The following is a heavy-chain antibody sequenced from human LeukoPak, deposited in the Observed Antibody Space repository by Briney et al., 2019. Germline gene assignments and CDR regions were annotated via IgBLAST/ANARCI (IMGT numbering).Heavy chain of an antibody. CDR1: GFTFSSYA. V-gene: IGHV3-23*01. D-gene: IGHD3-16*01. CDR2: ISGSGEST. CDR3: AKDRVGGLTIVDY. J-gene: IGHJ4*02. Sequence: GGSLRLSCAASGFTFSSYAVTWVRQAPGKGLEWVSTISGSGESTLYADSVKGRFTISRDNTKNTLYLQMNSLRAEDTAVYYCAKDRVGGLTIVDYWGQRTLVTVSS.